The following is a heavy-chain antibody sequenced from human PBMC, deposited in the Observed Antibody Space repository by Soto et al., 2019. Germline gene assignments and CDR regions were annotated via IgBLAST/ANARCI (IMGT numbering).Heavy chain of an antibody. D-gene: IGHD6-13*01. V-gene: IGHV4-30-2*01. CDR1: GGSINSGDYA. J-gene: IGHJ6*02. CDR3: AGIRIAAAGGGLDV. CDR2: IYHSGST. Sequence: QLQLQESGSGLVKPSQTLSLTCGVSGGSINSGDYAWSWIRQPPGKGLEWMGYIYHSGSTYYNPSRKSRVTIVIDRSKNQFSLKLGSVTAADTAVYYCAGIRIAAAGGGLDVWGQWTTVTVSS.